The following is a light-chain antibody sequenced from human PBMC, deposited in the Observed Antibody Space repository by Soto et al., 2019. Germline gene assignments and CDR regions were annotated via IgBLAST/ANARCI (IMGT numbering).Light chain of an antibody. CDR2: DVS. Sequence: QSVLTQPASVSGSPGQSITICCTGTSSDVGSYNYVSWYQQHPGKAPKLMIYDVSNRPSGVSNRFSGSKSGNTASLTISGLQAEDEADYYCSSYTSSSPYVVFGGGTQLTVL. J-gene: IGLJ2*01. CDR3: SSYTSSSPYVV. V-gene: IGLV2-14*01. CDR1: SSDVGSYNY.